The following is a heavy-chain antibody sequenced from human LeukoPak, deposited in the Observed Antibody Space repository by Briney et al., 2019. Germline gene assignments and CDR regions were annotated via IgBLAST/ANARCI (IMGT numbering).Heavy chain of an antibody. CDR3: ARVGEGELLSGY. J-gene: IGHJ4*02. D-gene: IGHD1-26*01. V-gene: IGHV1-8*01. CDR2: MNPNSGNT. Sequence: MGWMNPNSGNTGYAQKFQGRVTMTRNTSISTAYMELSSLRSEDTAVYYCARVGEGELLSGYWGQGTLVTVSS.